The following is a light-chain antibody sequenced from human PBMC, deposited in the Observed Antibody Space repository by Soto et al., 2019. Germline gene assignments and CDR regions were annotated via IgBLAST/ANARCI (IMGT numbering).Light chain of an antibody. CDR3: QQSYTTPWT. CDR1: QSFTTY. J-gene: IGKJ1*01. V-gene: IGKV1-39*01. Sequence: DIQMTQSPTSLSAAVGDRVIITCRASQSFTTYLNWYQQKLGKAPKLLTYAASSLQSGVPSRFSGSGSGTDFTLTINNLQPEDFATYYCQQSYTTPWTFGQGTKVEI. CDR2: AAS.